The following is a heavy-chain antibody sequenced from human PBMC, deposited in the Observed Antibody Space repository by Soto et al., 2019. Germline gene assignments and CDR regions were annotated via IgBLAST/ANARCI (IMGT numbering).Heavy chain of an antibody. J-gene: IGHJ6*02. CDR2: IIPILGIA. Sequence: SVKVSCKASGGTFSSYTISWVRQAPGQGLEWMGRIIPILGIANYAQKFQGRVTITADKSTSTAYMELSSLRSEDTAVYYCARDRVATIYYYYYGMDVWGQGTTVTVSS. D-gene: IGHD5-12*01. CDR1: GGTFSSYT. V-gene: IGHV1-69*04. CDR3: ARDRVATIYYYYYGMDV.